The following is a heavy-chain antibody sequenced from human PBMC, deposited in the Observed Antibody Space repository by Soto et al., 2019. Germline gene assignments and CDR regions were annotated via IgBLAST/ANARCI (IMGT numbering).Heavy chain of an antibody. CDR3: AREGIYSGYDTDY. CDR2: IIPILGIA. V-gene: IGHV1-69*04. Sequence: SVKVSCKASGGTFSSYTISWVRQAPGQGLEWMGRIIPILGIANYAQKFQGRVTITADKSTSTAYMELSSLRSKDTAVYYCAREGIYSGYDTDYWGQGTLVTVSS. J-gene: IGHJ4*02. CDR1: GGTFSSYT. D-gene: IGHD5-12*01.